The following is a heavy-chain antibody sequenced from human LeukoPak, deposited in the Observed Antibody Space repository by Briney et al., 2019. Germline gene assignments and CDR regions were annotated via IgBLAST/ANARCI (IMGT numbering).Heavy chain of an antibody. D-gene: IGHD2-2*01. Sequence: ASVKVSCKASGYTFTSYYMHWVRQAPGQGLEWMGIINPSGGSTSYAQKFQGRVTMTRDTSTSTVYMELSSLRSEDTAVYYCARIFGVVVVPAALQDYWGQGTLVTVSS. J-gene: IGHJ4*02. CDR2: INPSGGST. V-gene: IGHV1-46*01. CDR1: GYTFTSYY. CDR3: ARIFGVVVVPAALQDY.